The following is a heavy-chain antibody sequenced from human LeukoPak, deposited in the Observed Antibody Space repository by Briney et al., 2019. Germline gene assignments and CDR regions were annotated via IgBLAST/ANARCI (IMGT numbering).Heavy chain of an antibody. Sequence: GGSLRLSCAASGFTFSDYYMSWVRQAPGKGLEWVSYISSSGSTIYYADSVKGRFTISRDNAKNSLYLQMNSLRAEDTAVYYCASGGSRGSDAFDIWGQGTMVTVSS. CDR2: ISSSGSTI. J-gene: IGHJ3*02. CDR1: GFTFSDYY. V-gene: IGHV3-11*04. D-gene: IGHD3-10*01. CDR3: ASGGSRGSDAFDI.